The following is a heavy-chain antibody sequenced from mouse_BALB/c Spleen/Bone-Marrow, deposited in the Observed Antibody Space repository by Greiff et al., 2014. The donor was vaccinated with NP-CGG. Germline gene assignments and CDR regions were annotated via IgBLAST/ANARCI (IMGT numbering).Heavy chain of an antibody. CDR1: GYSFTSYW. CDR3: ARRDYGYDRDWYFDV. CDR2: IHPSDSET. D-gene: IGHD2-2*01. J-gene: IGHJ1*01. Sequence: VQLPHSGAELVMPGASVKLSFQSSGYSFTSYWMNWVKQRPGQGLEWIGMIHPSDSETRLNQKFKDKATLTVDKSSSTAYMQLSSPTSEDSAVYYCARRDYGYDRDWYFDVWGAGTTVTVSS. V-gene: IGHV1S126*01.